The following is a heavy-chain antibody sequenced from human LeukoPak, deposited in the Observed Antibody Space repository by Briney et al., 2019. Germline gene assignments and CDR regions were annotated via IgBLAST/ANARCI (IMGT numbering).Heavy chain of an antibody. CDR2: ISGSGAST. D-gene: IGHD1-26*01. J-gene: IGHJ6*02. CDR1: GFTFSDYA. Sequence: GGSLRISCAASGFTFSDYAMIWVRQAPGNGLAWGLSISGSGASTYYADSVKVRVTISRDISKNTLYLQMSSLRAEDAAVYYCAKGEGAYYYYGVDVWGQGTTVTVSS. CDR3: AKGEGAYYYYGVDV. V-gene: IGHV3-23*01.